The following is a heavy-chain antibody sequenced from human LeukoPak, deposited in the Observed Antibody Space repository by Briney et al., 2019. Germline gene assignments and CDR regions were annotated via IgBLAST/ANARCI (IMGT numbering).Heavy chain of an antibody. CDR2: ISGSGGST. V-gene: IGHV3-23*01. J-gene: IGHJ4*02. Sequence: QAGGSLRLSCAASGFTFSSYAMSWVRQAPGKGLEWVSAISGSGGSTYYADSVKGRFTISRDNSKNTLYLQMNSLRAEDTAVYYCASQETYYYDSSGPKFDYWGQGTLVTVSS. CDR3: ASQETYYYDSSGPKFDY. D-gene: IGHD3-22*01. CDR1: GFTFSSYA.